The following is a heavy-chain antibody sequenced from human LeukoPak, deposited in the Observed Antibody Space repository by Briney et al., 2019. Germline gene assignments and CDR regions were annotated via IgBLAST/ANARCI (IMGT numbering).Heavy chain of an antibody. J-gene: IGHJ4*02. D-gene: IGHD3-22*01. V-gene: IGHV3-7*01. Sequence: GGSLRLSCAASGFSLSGYWMTWVRQAPGKGLEWVANIKDDGSRKHDVDSARGRFTISRDNAKNSLYLDMNSLRAEDTAVYYCARECIDGYYESSGYDLWGQGTLVTVSS. CDR2: IKDDGSRK. CDR3: ARECIDGYYESSGYDL. CDR1: GFSLSGYW.